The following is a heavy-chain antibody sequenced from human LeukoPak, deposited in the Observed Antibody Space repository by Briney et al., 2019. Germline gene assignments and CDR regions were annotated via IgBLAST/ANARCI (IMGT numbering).Heavy chain of an antibody. D-gene: IGHD5-12*01. CDR1: GGSISSYY. CDR3: ARAPGYSGYGYFDY. V-gene: IGHV4-38-2*02. CDR2: IYHSGST. J-gene: IGHJ4*02. Sequence: SETLSLTCTVSGGSISSYYWSWIRQPPGKGLEWIGSIYHSGSTYYNPSLKSRVTISVDTSKNQFSLKLSSVTAADTAVYYCARAPGYSGYGYFDYWGQGTLVTVSS.